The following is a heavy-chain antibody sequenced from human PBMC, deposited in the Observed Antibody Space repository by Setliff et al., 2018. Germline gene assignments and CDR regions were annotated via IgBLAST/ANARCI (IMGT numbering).Heavy chain of an antibody. CDR2: IYIGGSA. CDR1: GGSISSYY. D-gene: IGHD6-19*01. Sequence: PSETLSLTCTVSGGSISSYYWSWIRQPAGKGLEWIGHIYIGGSANYNPSLKSRVTMSIDTSKNQFSLKLNSVTAADMAVYYCAREQWLDPPGYYYMDVWAEGTTVTVS. CDR3: AREQWLDPPGYYYMDV. J-gene: IGHJ6*03. V-gene: IGHV4-4*07.